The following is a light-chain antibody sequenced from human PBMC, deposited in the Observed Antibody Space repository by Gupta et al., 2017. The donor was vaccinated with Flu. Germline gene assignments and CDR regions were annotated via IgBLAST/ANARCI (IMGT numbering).Light chain of an antibody. CDR2: EVN. CDR1: ISDVGGYNR. V-gene: IGLV2-14*01. Sequence: QSALTQPASVSGSPGQSITISCTGTISDVGGYNRVSWYQQHPGKAPKLIIYEVNSRPSGVSNRFSGSKSGNTASLTISGLQPDDEADYYCSSYILTPTSIIAWVFGGGTKLTVL. J-gene: IGLJ3*02. CDR3: SSYILTPTSIIAWV.